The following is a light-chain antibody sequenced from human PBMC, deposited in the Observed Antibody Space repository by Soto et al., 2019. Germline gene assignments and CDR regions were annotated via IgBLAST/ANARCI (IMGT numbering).Light chain of an antibody. CDR2: GAA. CDR3: QQYHNWPA. V-gene: IGKV3-15*01. Sequence: EIVMTQSPATLSVSPGERATLYCRASQSVFSSLAWYQQKPGQAPRLLIYGAATRATGIPARFSGSGSGTEFTLTISSLQSEDFAVYYCQQYHNWPAFGQGTKVDI. J-gene: IGKJ1*01. CDR1: QSVFSS.